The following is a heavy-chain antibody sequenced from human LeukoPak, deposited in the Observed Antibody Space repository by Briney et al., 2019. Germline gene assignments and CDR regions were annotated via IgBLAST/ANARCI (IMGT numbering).Heavy chain of an antibody. CDR1: GGSISSYY. CDR3: AREHDSKGYFDY. CDR2: IYYSGST. J-gene: IGHJ4*02. D-gene: IGHD3-22*01. Sequence: SETLSLTCTVSGGSISSYYWSWIRQPPGKGLEWVGYIYYSGSTNYNPSLKSRVTMSVDTSKNQFSLKLSSVTAADTAVYYCAREHDSKGYFDYWGQGTLVTVSS. V-gene: IGHV4-59*12.